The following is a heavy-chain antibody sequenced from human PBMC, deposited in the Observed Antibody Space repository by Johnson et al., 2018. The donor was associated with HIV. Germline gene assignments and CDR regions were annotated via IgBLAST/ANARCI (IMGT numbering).Heavy chain of an antibody. CDR1: GFTFSSYG. J-gene: IGHJ3*02. CDR2: IRYDGSNK. D-gene: IGHD3-16*01. V-gene: IGHV3-30*02. Sequence: QVQLVESGGGLIQPGGSLRLSCAASGFTFSSYGMYWVRQAPGKGLEWVAFIRYDGSNKYYADSVKGRFTISRDNSKNTLYVQMNSLRAEDTAVYYCAKCIWGRSLIDAFDIWGQGTMVTVSS. CDR3: AKCIWGRSLIDAFDI.